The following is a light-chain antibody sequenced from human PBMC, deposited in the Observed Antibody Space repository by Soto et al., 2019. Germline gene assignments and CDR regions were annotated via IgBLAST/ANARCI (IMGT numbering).Light chain of an antibody. V-gene: IGKV3-20*01. CDR3: QQYGNTRRYS. Sequence: EIVLTQSPGTLSLSPGERATLSCRASQSVDSRYLAWYQQKPGQAPRLLIDAVSSRATGIPDRFSGSGSGTDFTLTIIRLEPEDFAEYYCQQYGNTRRYSFGQGTKLEIK. J-gene: IGKJ2*03. CDR1: QSVDSRY. CDR2: AVS.